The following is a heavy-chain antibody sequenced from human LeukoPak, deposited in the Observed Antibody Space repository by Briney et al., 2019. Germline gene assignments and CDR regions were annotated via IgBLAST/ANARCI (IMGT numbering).Heavy chain of an antibody. D-gene: IGHD2-2*01. CDR2: ISSDSRYI. CDR1: GFTFRTYT. CDR3: VKHSAPVLAAARFDY. Sequence: GGSLRLSCAASGFTFRTYTMNWVRQAPGKRLEWVSSISSDSRYIYYADSVKGRFTISRDNSKNTLYLQMNSLRAEDTALYYCVKHSAPVLAAARFDYWGQGNLVTVSS. V-gene: IGHV3-21*04. J-gene: IGHJ4*02.